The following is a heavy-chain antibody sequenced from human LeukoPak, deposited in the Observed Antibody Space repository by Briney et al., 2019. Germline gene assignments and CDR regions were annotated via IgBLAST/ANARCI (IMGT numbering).Heavy chain of an antibody. V-gene: IGHV5-51*01. CDR2: VNPDDSDT. D-gene: IGHD3-10*01. CDR3: ARLRWPRGGRSSFDY. Sequence: GESLKISCKGSGYSFTSHWIGWVRQMPGKGLEWMGIVNPDDSDTIYSPSFQGQVTISADESIATAYLQWSSLKASDTAMYYCARLRWPRGGRSSFDYWGQGALVTVSS. CDR1: GYSFTSHW. J-gene: IGHJ4*02.